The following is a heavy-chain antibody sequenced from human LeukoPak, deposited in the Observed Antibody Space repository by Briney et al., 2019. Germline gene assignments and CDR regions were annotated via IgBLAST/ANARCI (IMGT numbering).Heavy chain of an antibody. V-gene: IGHV3-30*18. Sequence: GGSLRLSCAASGFTFSSYGMHWVRQAPGKGLEWVAGISYDGSVEYYAGSVKGRFTISRDNSKNTLYLPMNRLRAEDTAVYYCAKGVSYCSGGSCHSSGAFDIWGQGTMATVSS. CDR1: GFTFSSYG. CDR3: AKGVSYCSGGSCHSSGAFDI. J-gene: IGHJ3*02. D-gene: IGHD2-15*01. CDR2: ISYDGSVE.